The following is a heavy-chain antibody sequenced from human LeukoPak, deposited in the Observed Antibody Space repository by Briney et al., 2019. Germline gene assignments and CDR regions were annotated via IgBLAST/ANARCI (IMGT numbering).Heavy chain of an antibody. CDR1: GYTFTSYG. Sequence: ASVKVSCKASGYTFTSYGISWVRQAPGQGLEWMGWSSTYYGNTNYAQKVQGRVTMTTDTSTSIAYMELRSLRSDDTAVYYCARDTYCSTTSCFPYYMDVWGSGTTVTFSS. CDR3: ARDTYCSTTSCFPYYMDV. J-gene: IGHJ6*03. CDR2: SSTYYGNT. D-gene: IGHD2-2*01. V-gene: IGHV1-18*01.